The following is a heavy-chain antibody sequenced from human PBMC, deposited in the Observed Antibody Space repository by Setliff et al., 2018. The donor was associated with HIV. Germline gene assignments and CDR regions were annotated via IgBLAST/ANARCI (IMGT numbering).Heavy chain of an antibody. J-gene: IGHJ6*02. CDR3: AKPLTQWGVSPYHYAVDV. CDR2: ISGSGGGT. V-gene: IGHV3-23*01. Sequence: GGSLRLSCAASGFTFSSYAMNWVRQAPGKGLEWVSAISGSGGGTYYADSVKGRFSISRDNSKNTLYLQMNSLRGEDTAVYYCAKPLTQWGVSPYHYAVDVWGQGTTVTVSS. D-gene: IGHD1-26*01. CDR1: GFTFSSYA.